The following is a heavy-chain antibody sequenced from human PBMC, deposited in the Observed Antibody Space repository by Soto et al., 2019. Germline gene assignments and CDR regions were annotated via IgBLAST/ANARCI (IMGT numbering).Heavy chain of an antibody. D-gene: IGHD3-22*01. J-gene: IGHJ5*02. CDR2: ISYDGSNK. CDR1: GFTFSSYG. V-gene: IGHV3-30*03. CDR3: ASLHSSGYRFFDP. Sequence: GGSLRLSCAASGFTFSSYGMHWVRQAPGKGLEWVAVISYDGSNKYYADSVKGRFTISRDNSKNTLYLQMNSLRAEDMAVYYCASLHSSGYRFFDPWGQGTLVTVSS.